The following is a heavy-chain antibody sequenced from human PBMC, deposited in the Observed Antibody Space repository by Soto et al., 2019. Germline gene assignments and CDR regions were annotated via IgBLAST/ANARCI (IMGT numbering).Heavy chain of an antibody. CDR3: ARDYDDILTGYYLSSFDY. D-gene: IGHD3-9*01. V-gene: IGHV1-18*01. CDR2: ISAYNGNT. J-gene: IGHJ4*02. CDR1: GYTFTSYG. Sequence: GASVKVSCKASGYTFTSYGISWVRQAPGQGLEWMGWISAYNGNTNYAQKLQGRVTMTTDTSTSTAYMELRSLRSDDTAVYYCARDYDDILTGYYLSSFDYWGQGTLVTVSS.